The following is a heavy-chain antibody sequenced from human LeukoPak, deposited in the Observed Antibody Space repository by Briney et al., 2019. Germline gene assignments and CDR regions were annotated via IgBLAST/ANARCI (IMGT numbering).Heavy chain of an antibody. Sequence: PGGSLRLSCAASGFTFSSYWMSWVRQAPEKGLEWEANINQGGSEKYYVDSVRGRFTISRDNAKNSLYLQMNSLRADDTAVYYCARDVTALDSWGQGTLVTVSS. D-gene: IGHD2-2*01. V-gene: IGHV3-7*01. J-gene: IGHJ4*02. CDR2: INQGGSEK. CDR1: GFTFSSYW. CDR3: ARDVTALDS.